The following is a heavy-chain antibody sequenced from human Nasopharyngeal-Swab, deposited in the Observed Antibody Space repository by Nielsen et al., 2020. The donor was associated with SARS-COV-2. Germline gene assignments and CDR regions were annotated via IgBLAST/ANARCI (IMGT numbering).Heavy chain of an antibody. CDR1: GGSVSSGLYY. V-gene: IGHV4-61*01. J-gene: IGHJ5*02. CDR2: VYNTGAT. CDR3: ARAVIAGMTWFWFDP. D-gene: IGHD3-22*01. Sequence: SETLSLTCTVSGGSVSSGLYYWTWIRQPPGKGLEWIGHVYNTGATTYSPSFKSRVTMSVDTSRNQFSLRLRSVTAADTAVYYCARAVIAGMTWFWFDPWGQGALVTVSS.